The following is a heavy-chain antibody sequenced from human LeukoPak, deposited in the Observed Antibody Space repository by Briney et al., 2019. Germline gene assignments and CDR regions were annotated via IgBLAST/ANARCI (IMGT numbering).Heavy chain of an antibody. D-gene: IGHD3-10*01. V-gene: IGHV3-74*01. Sequence: KAGGSLRLSCAASGFTFSSSWMHWVRQAPGKGLVWVSRVNYDGSGADYADSVKGRFTISRDNAKNTLYLQMNSLRAEDTAVYYCARDLVYGSGSSDYWGQGTLVTVSS. J-gene: IGHJ4*02. CDR2: VNYDGSGA. CDR1: GFTFSSSW. CDR3: ARDLVYGSGSSDY.